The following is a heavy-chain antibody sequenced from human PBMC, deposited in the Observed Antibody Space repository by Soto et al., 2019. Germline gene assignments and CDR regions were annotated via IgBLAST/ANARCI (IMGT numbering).Heavy chain of an antibody. CDR3: ARADDYKSSWFDP. Sequence: SETLSLTCTVSGVSVSSVTYYWSWIRQPPGKGLEWIGYINYSGSTNYNPSLKSRVTMSLDTSKNQFSLKLISVTAADTAVYYCARADDYKSSWFDPWGQGTLVTVS. CDR1: GVSVSSVTYY. J-gene: IGHJ5*02. CDR2: INYSGST. V-gene: IGHV4-61*01. D-gene: IGHD4-4*01.